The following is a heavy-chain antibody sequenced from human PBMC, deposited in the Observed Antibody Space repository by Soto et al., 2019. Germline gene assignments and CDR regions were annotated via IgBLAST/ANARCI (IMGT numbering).Heavy chain of an antibody. CDR2: IYYTGRT. CDR3: AGGTPRTIAAPDT. Sequence: SETLSLTCNVSGVTIRVYYWNWIRQPPGNTLEWSGSIYYTGRTNYNPSRKRRVNISVDTSKNHFSLKFNSLTAAIKSVYYCAGGTPRTIAAPDTWGHGAL. V-gene: IGHV4-59*01. D-gene: IGHD6-13*01. CDR1: GVTIRVYY. J-gene: IGHJ1*01.